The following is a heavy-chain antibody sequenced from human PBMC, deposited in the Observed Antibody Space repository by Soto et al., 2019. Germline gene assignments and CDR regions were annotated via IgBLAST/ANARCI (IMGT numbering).Heavy chain of an antibody. CDR2: IYTSGST. V-gene: IGHV4-4*07. Sequence: PSETLSLTCTVSGGSISSYYWGWIRQPAGKGLEWIGRIYTSGSTNYNPSLKSRVTISVDTSKNQFSLKLSSVTAADTAVYYCARGVAGTGGDWFDPWGQGTLVTVSS. D-gene: IGHD6-19*01. J-gene: IGHJ5*02. CDR1: GGSISSYY. CDR3: ARGVAGTGGDWFDP.